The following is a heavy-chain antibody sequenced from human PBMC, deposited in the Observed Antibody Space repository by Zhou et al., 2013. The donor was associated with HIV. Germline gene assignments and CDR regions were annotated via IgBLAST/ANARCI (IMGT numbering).Heavy chain of an antibody. V-gene: IGHV1-2*02. CDR1: GYTFTNYY. CDR3: ARALSTRWIGGGFFYMDV. Sequence: QVHLVQSGAEVKKPGASVKVSCKASGYTFTNYYIHWVRQAPGQGLEWMGWINPNSGGTNYAQKFQGRVTMTRDTSISTAYMELSRLRSDDTAVYYCARALSTRWIGGGFFYMDVWGKGPRSPSP. CDR2: INPNSGGT. J-gene: IGHJ6*03. D-gene: IGHD6-19*01.